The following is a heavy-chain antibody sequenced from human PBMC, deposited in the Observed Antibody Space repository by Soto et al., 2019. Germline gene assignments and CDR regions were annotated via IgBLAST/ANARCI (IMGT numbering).Heavy chain of an antibody. CDR1: GFTFSSYG. Sequence: QVQLVESGGGVVQPGRSLRLSCAASGFTFSSYGMHWVRQAPGKGLEWVAVIWYDGSNKYYADSVKGRFTISRDNSKNTLYLQMHSLRAEDTAVYYCARNLQLVGGSIFWRYYGMDVWGQGTTVTVSS. D-gene: IGHD3-9*01. J-gene: IGHJ6*02. V-gene: IGHV3-33*01. CDR3: ARNLQLVGGSIFWRYYGMDV. CDR2: IWYDGSNK.